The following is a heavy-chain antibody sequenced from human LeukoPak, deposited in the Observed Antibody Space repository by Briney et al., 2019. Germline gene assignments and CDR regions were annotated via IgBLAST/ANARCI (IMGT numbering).Heavy chain of an antibody. Sequence: GGSLRLSCAASGFTFSSYWMSWVRQAPGKGLEWVSVIYSGDSTYYADSVKGRFTISRDNSKNTLYLQMNSLRAEDTAVYYCARDSGEARFQHWGQGTLVTVSS. CDR3: ARDSGEARFQH. CDR2: IYSGDST. D-gene: IGHD1-26*01. CDR1: GFTFSSYW. J-gene: IGHJ1*01. V-gene: IGHV3-53*01.